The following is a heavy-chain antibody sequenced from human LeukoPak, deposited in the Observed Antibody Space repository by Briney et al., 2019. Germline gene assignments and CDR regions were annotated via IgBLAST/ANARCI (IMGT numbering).Heavy chain of an antibody. V-gene: IGHV1-18*01. CDR1: GYTFSSYG. D-gene: IGHD3-22*01. Sequence: ASVKVSCKASGYTFSSYGINWVRQAPGQGLEWMGWISAYNGNTNYAQKLQGRVAMTTDTSTSAAYMELRSLRSDDTAVYYCARDRGKYDSSDDYYYAYYFDYWGQGTLVTVSS. CDR2: ISAYNGNT. J-gene: IGHJ4*02. CDR3: ARDRGKYDSSDDYYYAYYFDY.